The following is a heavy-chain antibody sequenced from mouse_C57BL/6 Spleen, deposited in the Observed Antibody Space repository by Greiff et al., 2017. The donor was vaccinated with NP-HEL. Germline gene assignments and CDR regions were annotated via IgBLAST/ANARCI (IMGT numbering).Heavy chain of an antibody. Sequence: QVQLKQSGAELVKPGASVKLSCKASGYAFSSYWMNWVKQRPGKGLEWIGQIYPGDGDTNYNGKFKGKATLTADKSSSTAYMQLSSLTSEDSAVYFWARKGKRSYGYVGVRGTGATVTVSS. CDR2: IYPGDGDT. V-gene: IGHV1-80*01. CDR1: GYAFSSYW. J-gene: IGHJ1*03. CDR3: ARKGKRSYGYVGV.